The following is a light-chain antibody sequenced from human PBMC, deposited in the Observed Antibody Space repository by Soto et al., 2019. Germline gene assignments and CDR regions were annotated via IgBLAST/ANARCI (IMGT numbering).Light chain of an antibody. CDR2: QVT. V-gene: IGLV2-8*01. Sequence: QSALTQPPSASESPGQSVTISCTGTSSDVGAYDYVSWFQQHPGKAPKLIIYQVTKRPSGVPDRFSGSKSGNTASLTVSGLQAEDEADYFCSSYVVSYNWVFGGGTQLTVL. J-gene: IGLJ3*02. CDR3: SSYVVSYNWV. CDR1: SSDVGAYDY.